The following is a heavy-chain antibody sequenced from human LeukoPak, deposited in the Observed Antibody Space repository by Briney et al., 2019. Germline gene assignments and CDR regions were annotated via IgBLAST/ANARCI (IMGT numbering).Heavy chain of an antibody. J-gene: IGHJ4*02. CDR3: ARGGIAVAGTFAY. D-gene: IGHD6-19*01. V-gene: IGHV3-7*04. CDR2: IKHDGSVK. CDR1: GFTFSTYW. Sequence: GGSLRLSCAASGFTFSTYWMNWVRQAPGKGLEWVSNIKHDGSVKYYPDSVKGRFTISRDNTKKSLYLQMNSLAADDTAVYYCARGGIAVAGTFAYWGQGTLVTVSS.